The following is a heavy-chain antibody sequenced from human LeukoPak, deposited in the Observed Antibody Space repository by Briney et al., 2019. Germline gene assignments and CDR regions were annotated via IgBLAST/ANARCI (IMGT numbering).Heavy chain of an antibody. J-gene: IGHJ4*02. CDR3: ARAPRPGVWSGYCEY. D-gene: IGHD3-3*01. V-gene: IGHV3-7*01. Sequence: GGSLRLSCAASGFTFSTYWMSWVRQAPGRGLERVANIKQDGSVEYYVDSVKGRFTISRDNAKNSLYLQMNSLRGEDTALYYCARAPRPGVWSGYCEYWGQGTLVTVSS. CDR2: IKQDGSVE. CDR1: GFTFSTYW.